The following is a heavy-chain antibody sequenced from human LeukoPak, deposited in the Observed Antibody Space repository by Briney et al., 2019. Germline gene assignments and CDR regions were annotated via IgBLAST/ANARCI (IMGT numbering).Heavy chain of an antibody. D-gene: IGHD2-2*02. V-gene: IGHV1-18*01. CDR2: ISAYNGNT. CDR3: ARDFPTDCSSTSCYIPGYYGMDV. Sequence: GASVKVSCKASGYTFTSYGISWVRQAPGQGLEWMGWISAYNGNTNYAQKLQGRVTMTTDTSTSTAYMELRSLRSDDTAVYYCARDFPTDCSSTSCYIPGYYGMDVWGQGTTVTVSS. CDR1: GYTFTSYG. J-gene: IGHJ6*02.